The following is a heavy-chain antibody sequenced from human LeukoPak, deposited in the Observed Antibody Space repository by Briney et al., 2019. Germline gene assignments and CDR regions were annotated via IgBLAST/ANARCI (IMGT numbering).Heavy chain of an antibody. CDR1: GFTFSFYS. J-gene: IGHJ3*02. CDR3: ARVRMNAFDI. Sequence: GGSLRLSCTDSGFTFSFYSMNWVRQAPGKGLEWVSYISSSSSTIYYADSVEGRFTISRDNAKNSLYLQMNSLRAEDTAVYYCARVRMNAFDIWGQGTMVTVSS. CDR2: ISSSSSTI. V-gene: IGHV3-48*01. D-gene: IGHD2-15*01.